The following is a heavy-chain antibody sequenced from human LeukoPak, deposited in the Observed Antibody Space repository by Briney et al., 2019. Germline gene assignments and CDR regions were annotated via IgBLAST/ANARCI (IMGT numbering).Heavy chain of an antibody. CDR1: GFTVSSNY. V-gene: IGHV3-66*01. CDR3: ARDRMARYCSSTSCASYGMDV. CDR2: IYSGGST. J-gene: IGHJ6*02. Sequence: GGSLRLSCAASGFTVSSNYMSWVRQAPGKGLEWVSVIYSGGSTYYADSVKGRFTISRDNSKNTLYLRMNSLRAEDTAAYYCARDRMARYCSSTSCASYGMDVWGQGTTVTVSS. D-gene: IGHD2-2*01.